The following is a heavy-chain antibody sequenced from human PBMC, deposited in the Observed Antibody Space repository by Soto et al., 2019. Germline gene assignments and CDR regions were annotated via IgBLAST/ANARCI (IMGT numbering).Heavy chain of an antibody. CDR2: INPSGSRT. V-gene: IGHV3-23*05. CDR1: EFTFSTSG. CDR3: AKTPRGGDYGDWYFDL. Sequence: EVQLLESGGALVQPGGSLRLSCAASEFTFSTSGMTWVRLAPGRGLDCVSAINPSGSRTYYADSVKGRFTISRDNSKNTLYLQMNSLRAEDTAIYYCAKTPRGGDYGDWYFDLWGRGTLVTVSS. D-gene: IGHD4-17*01. J-gene: IGHJ2*01.